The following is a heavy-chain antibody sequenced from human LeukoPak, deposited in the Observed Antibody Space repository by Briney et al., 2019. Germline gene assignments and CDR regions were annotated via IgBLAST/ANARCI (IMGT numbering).Heavy chain of an antibody. V-gene: IGHV4-59*01. Sequence: PSETLSLTCTVSGGSISSYYWSWIRQPPGKGLEWIGYIYYSGSTNYNPSLKSRVTISVDTSKNQFSLKLSSVTAADTAMYYCARDQDSSGWYYDYWGQGTLVTVSS. D-gene: IGHD6-19*01. CDR1: GGSISSYY. CDR2: IYYSGST. CDR3: ARDQDSSGWYYDY. J-gene: IGHJ4*02.